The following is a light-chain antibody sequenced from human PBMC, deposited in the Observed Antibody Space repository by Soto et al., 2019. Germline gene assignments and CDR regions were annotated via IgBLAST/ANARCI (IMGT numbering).Light chain of an antibody. CDR2: AAA. CDR1: QDISSW. J-gene: IGKJ2*01. Sequence: DIQMTQSPSSVSASVGDRVIITCRASQDISSWLAWYQQKPGKDPKLLIYAAATLQGGVPSRFSGRGSGTDFTLTINSLQTEDFATYYCQQANSVPYTFGQGTKLEIK. CDR3: QQANSVPYT. V-gene: IGKV1-12*01.